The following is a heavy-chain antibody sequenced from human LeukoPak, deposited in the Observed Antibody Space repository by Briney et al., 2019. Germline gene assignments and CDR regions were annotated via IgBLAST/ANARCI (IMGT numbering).Heavy chain of an antibody. J-gene: IGHJ4*02. D-gene: IGHD5-12*01. CDR1: GFTFSSYG. CDR3: TKYSGYDPEFDY. CDR2: VKSKTDGGTT. V-gene: IGHV3-15*01. Sequence: GGSLRLSCAASGFTFSSYGMHWVRQAPGKGLEWVGRVKSKTDGGTTDYAAPVKGRFTISRDDSKNTLYLQMNSLKTEDTAVYYCTKYSGYDPEFDYWGQGTLVTVSS.